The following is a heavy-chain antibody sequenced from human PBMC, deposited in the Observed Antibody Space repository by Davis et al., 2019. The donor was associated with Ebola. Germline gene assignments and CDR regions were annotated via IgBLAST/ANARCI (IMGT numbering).Heavy chain of an antibody. CDR3: ARDNIRMNYGMDV. CDR1: GFTFSSYW. V-gene: IGHV3-74*01. J-gene: IGHJ6*02. D-gene: IGHD1-14*01. CDR2: INSDGSST. Sequence: PGGSLRLSCAVSGFTFSSYWMHWVRQAPGKGLVWVSRINSDGSSTSYADSVKGRFTISRDNAKNTLYLQMNSLRAEDTAVYYCARDNIRMNYGMDVWGQGTTVTVSS.